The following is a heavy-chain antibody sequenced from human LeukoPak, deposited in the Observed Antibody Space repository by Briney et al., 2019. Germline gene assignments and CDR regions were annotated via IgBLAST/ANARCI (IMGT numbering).Heavy chain of an antibody. CDR3: TRTRGYGSGTISLY. Sequence: GGPLRPSCTAFGFPFVNFVLSGVGKAPGKGLEGFAFIRSEAYGGTTEYAASVKGRFTISRDDSKSIAYLQMNSLKTEDTAVYYCTRTRGYGSGTISLYWGQGTLVTVSS. V-gene: IGHV3-49*04. CDR1: GFPFVNFV. CDR2: IRSEAYGGTT. J-gene: IGHJ4*02. D-gene: IGHD3-10*01.